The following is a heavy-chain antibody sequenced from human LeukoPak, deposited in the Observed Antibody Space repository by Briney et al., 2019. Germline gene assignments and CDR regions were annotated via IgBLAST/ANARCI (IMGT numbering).Heavy chain of an antibody. J-gene: IGHJ4*02. CDR1: GFTFTNYW. CDR2: INNDGSGT. Sequence: SGGSLTLSCAASGFTFTNYWMHWDRQVPGEGLVWASRINNDGSGTSYADSVEGRFTTSRDNAKNTVYLQMNSLRVEDTGMYYCATVFDFWGQGTLVTVSS. V-gene: IGHV3-74*01. CDR3: ATVFDF.